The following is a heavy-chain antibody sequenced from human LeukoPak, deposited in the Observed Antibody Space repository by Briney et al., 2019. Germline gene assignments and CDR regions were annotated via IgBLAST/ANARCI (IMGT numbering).Heavy chain of an antibody. J-gene: IGHJ5*02. CDR3: AAVDIAAAGTRGPPSGP. CDR1: GFTFTSSA. Sequence: ASVKVSCKASGFTFTSSAVQWVRQARGQRLEWIGWIVVGSGNTNYAQKFQERVTITRDMSTSTAYMELSSLRSEDTAVYYCAAVDIAAAGTRGPPSGPWGQGTLVTVSS. D-gene: IGHD6-13*01. CDR2: IVVGSGNT. V-gene: IGHV1-58*01.